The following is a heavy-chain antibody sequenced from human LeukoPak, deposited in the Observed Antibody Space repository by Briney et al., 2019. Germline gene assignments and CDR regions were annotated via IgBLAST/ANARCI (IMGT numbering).Heavy chain of an antibody. V-gene: IGHV4-34*01. Sequence: SETLSLTCAVYGGSFSGYYWSWIRQPSGKGLEWIGEINHSGSTNYNPSLKSRVTISVDTSKNQFSLKLSSVTAADTAVYYCARVPGVEMATITGQNYFDYWGQGTLGTVSA. CDR3: ARVPGVEMATITGQNYFDY. CDR1: GGSFSGYY. J-gene: IGHJ4*02. CDR2: INHSGST. D-gene: IGHD5-24*01.